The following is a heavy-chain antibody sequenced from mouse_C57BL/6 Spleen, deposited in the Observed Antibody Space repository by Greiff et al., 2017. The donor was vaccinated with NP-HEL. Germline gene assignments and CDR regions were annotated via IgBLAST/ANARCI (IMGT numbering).Heavy chain of an antibody. V-gene: IGHV1-64*01. CDR1: GYTFTSYW. J-gene: IGHJ2*01. D-gene: IGHD1-1*01. CDR2: IHPNSGST. Sequence: QVQLQQPGAELVKPGASVKLSCKASGYTFTSYWMHWVKQRPGQGLEWIGMIHPNSGSTNYNEKFKSKATLTVDKSSSTAYMQLSSLTSEDSAVYYCARGNYGSSLYDFDYWGQGTTLTVSS. CDR3: ARGNYGSSLYDFDY.